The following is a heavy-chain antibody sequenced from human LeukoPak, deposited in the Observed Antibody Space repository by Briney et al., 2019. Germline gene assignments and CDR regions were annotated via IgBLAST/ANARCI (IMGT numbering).Heavy chain of an antibody. CDR3: ARGVYSSSSNWFDP. D-gene: IGHD6-6*01. J-gene: IGHJ5*02. Sequence: PGGSLRLSCAASGFTFSDYYMSWLRQAPGKGLEWVSYISSSGSTIYYADSVKGRFTISRDNAKNSLYLQMNSLRAEDTAVYYCARGVYSSSSNWFDPRGQGTLVTVSS. V-gene: IGHV3-11*01. CDR1: GFTFSDYY. CDR2: ISSSGSTI.